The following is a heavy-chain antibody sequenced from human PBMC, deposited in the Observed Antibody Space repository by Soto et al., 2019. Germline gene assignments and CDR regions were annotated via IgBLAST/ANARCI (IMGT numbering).Heavy chain of an antibody. D-gene: IGHD2-2*01. CDR1: GFTFSSYA. J-gene: IGHJ3*02. V-gene: IGHV3-30-3*01. CDR3: ARDYHPAFDI. Sequence: QVQLVESGGGVVQPGRSLRLSCAASGFTFSSYAMHWVRQAPGKGLEWVAVISYDGSNKYYADSVKGRFTISRDNSKNTLYLQMNSLRAEDTAVYYCARDYHPAFDIWGQGTMVTVSS. CDR2: ISYDGSNK.